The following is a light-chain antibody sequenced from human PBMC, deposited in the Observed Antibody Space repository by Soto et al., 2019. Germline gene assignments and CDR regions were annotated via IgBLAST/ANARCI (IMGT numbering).Light chain of an antibody. CDR2: GAS. CDR3: QQYGISPPLT. CDR1: QSVSSSH. V-gene: IGKV3-20*01. J-gene: IGKJ4*01. Sequence: EIVLTQSPATLSLSPGERATLSCRASQSVSSSHVAWYQQKPGQAPRLLIYGASTRATGIPDRISGSGSETDFTLTISRLEPEDSAVYYCQQYGISPPLTFGGGTKVEI.